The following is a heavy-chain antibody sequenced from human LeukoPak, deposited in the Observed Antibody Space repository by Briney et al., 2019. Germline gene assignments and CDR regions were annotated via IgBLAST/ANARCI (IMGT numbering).Heavy chain of an antibody. V-gene: IGHV3-23*01. CDR3: AKDLAAVPGNKYFAY. Sequence: PGGSLRLSCAASGFTFSTYDMTWVPRAPGKGLEWVSSISGSGGSTYYADSVKGRFTTSRDNSKNPLYLQMNGLRAEDTAVYYCAKDLAAVPGNKYFAYWGQGTLVTVSS. D-gene: IGHD6-19*01. CDR1: GFTFSTYD. J-gene: IGHJ4*02. CDR2: ISGSGGST.